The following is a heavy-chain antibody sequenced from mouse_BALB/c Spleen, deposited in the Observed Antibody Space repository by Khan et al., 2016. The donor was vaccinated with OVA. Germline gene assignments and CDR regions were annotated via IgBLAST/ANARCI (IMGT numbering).Heavy chain of an antibody. D-gene: IGHD2-4*01. CDR3: ARNYDYDEVIVY. CDR1: GFSLTSYG. V-gene: IGHV2-2*02. Sequence: QVQLQQSGPGLVQPSQSLSITCTVSGFSLTSYGIHWVRQSPGKGLEWLGVIWSGGSTDYDAAFISRLSISKDNSKSQVFFKMNSLKGNDTAIYYCARNYDYDEVIVYWGQGTLVTVSA. J-gene: IGHJ3*01. CDR2: IWSGGST.